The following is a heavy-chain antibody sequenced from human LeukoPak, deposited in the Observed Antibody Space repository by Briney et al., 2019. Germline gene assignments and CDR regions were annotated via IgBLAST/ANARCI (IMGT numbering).Heavy chain of an antibody. CDR1: GFTVSSNY. J-gene: IGHJ6*02. CDR2: IYSGGST. D-gene: IGHD3-3*01. V-gene: IGHV3-66*02. CDR3: ARALFGVVITTGLYYYGMDV. Sequence: GGSLRLSCAASGFTVSSNYMSWVRQAPGKGLEWVSVIYSGGSTYYANSVKGRFTISRDNSKNTLYLQMNSLRAEDTAVYYCARALFGVVITTGLYYYGMDVWGQGTTVTVSS.